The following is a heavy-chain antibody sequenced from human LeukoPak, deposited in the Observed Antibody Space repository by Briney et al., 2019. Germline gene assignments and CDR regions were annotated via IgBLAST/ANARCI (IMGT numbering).Heavy chain of an antibody. CDR2: IYYSGST. CDR1: GGSISSGGYY. Sequence: SQTLSLTCTVSGGSISSGGYYWSWIRQHPGKGLEWIGYIYYSGSTYYNPSLKSRVTISVDTSKNQFSLKLSSVTAADTAVYYCARGIRYYDYVWGSYRQYYFDYWGQGTLVTVSS. J-gene: IGHJ4*02. D-gene: IGHD3-16*02. CDR3: ARGIRYYDYVWGSYRQYYFDY. V-gene: IGHV4-31*03.